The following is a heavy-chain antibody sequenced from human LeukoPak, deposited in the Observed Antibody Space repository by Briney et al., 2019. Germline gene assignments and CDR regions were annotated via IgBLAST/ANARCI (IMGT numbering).Heavy chain of an antibody. CDR2: INSDGSRT. D-gene: IGHD6-19*01. J-gene: IGHJ3*02. CDR1: GFTFSTYW. Sequence: GGPLRLSCAASGFTFSTYWMHWVRKAPGKGRVWVSPINSDGSRTTYADSVKGRFTISRDNAKNTLYLQINSLRTEDTAVYYCARPETQYSSGLDGFDIWGQGTMVTVSS. CDR3: ARPETQYSSGLDGFDI. V-gene: IGHV3-74*01.